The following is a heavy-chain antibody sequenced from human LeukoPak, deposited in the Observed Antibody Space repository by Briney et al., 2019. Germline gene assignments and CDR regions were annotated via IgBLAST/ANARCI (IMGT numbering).Heavy chain of an antibody. CDR2: ISAYNGNT. CDR1: GYTFTSYG. Sequence: GASVKVSCKASGYTFTSYGISWVRQAPGQGLEWMGWISAYNGNTNYAQKLQGRVTMTTDTSTSTAYMELRSLRSDDTAVYYCARDGRSNAPYYFYYMDVWGKGTTVTVSS. CDR3: ARDGRSNAPYYFYYMDV. V-gene: IGHV1-18*01. D-gene: IGHD4-11*01. J-gene: IGHJ6*03.